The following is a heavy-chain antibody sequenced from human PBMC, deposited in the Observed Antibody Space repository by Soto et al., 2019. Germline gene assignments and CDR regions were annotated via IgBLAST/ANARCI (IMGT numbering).Heavy chain of an antibody. Sequence: LSLTCTVSGASISSSYWSWIRQSPGKGLEWIGYVYYSGSTKYNPSLKSRVTISVDTSKNQFSLKLSSVTAADTAVYYCARGYYDSNGQSNTFDIWGQGTMVTVSS. J-gene: IGHJ3*02. V-gene: IGHV4-59*01. CDR2: VYYSGST. CDR1: GASISSSY. CDR3: ARGYYDSNGQSNTFDI. D-gene: IGHD3-22*01.